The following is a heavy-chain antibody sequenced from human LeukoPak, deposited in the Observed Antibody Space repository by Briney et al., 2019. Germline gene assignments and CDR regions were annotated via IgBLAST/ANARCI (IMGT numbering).Heavy chain of an antibody. CDR3: ARRVYYDSSGDFDY. D-gene: IGHD3-22*01. CDR1: GGSISSGGYY. Sequence: SETLSLTCTVSGGSISSGGYYWSWIRQPPGKGLEWIGYIYHSGSTYYNPSLKSRVTISVDRSKNQFSLKLSSVTAADTAVYYCARRVYYDSSGDFDYWGQGTLVTVSS. J-gene: IGHJ4*02. CDR2: IYHSGST. V-gene: IGHV4-30-2*01.